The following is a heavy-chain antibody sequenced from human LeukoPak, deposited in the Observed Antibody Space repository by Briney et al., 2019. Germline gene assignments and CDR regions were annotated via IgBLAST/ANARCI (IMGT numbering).Heavy chain of an antibody. CDR1: GFTFSSYS. Sequence: GGSLRLSCAASGFTFSSYSMSWVRQAPGKGLERVANIKQDGTEKYYVDSVKGRFSISRDNAKNSLYLQMNSLRAEDTAVYYCARDIGRSYYYDSSGYHWGQGTLVTVSS. D-gene: IGHD3-22*01. J-gene: IGHJ5*02. V-gene: IGHV3-7*01. CDR2: IKQDGTEK. CDR3: ARDIGRSYYYDSSGYH.